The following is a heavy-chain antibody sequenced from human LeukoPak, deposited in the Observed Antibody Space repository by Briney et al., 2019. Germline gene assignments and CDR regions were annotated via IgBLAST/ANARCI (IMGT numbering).Heavy chain of an antibody. CDR1: GYTFTSYA. Sequence: ASVKVSCKASGYTFTSYAMNWVRQAPGQGLEWMGWINTNTGNPTYAQGFTGRFVFSLDTSVSTAYLQISSLKAEDTAVYYCARVPPDPRIAVAGTGDYWGQGTLVTVSS. CDR3: ARVPPDPRIAVAGTGDY. D-gene: IGHD6-19*01. V-gene: IGHV7-4-1*02. J-gene: IGHJ4*02. CDR2: INTNTGNP.